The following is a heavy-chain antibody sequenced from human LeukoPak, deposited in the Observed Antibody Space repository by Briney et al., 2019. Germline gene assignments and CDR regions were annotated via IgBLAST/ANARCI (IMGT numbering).Heavy chain of an antibody. J-gene: IGHJ4*02. CDR1: GFTVSTNS. CDR3: TTGLNWLYYYDSSGSVVDY. D-gene: IGHD3-22*01. Sequence: GGSLRLSCTVSGFTVSTNSMSWVRQAPGKGLEWVSFIYSDNTHYSDSVKGRFTISRDNSKNTLYLQMNSLKTEDTAVYYCTTGLNWLYYYDSSGSVVDYWGQGTLVTVSS. V-gene: IGHV3-53*01. CDR2: IYSDNT.